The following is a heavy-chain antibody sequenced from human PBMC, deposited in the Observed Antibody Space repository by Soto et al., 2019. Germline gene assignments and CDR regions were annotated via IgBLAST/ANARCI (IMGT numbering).Heavy chain of an antibody. CDR2: IPGGATAT. CDR3: AKEKYTGSLLGWFDP. V-gene: IGHV3-23*01. J-gene: IGHJ5*02. CDR1: GFTFNEYA. Sequence: GGSLRLSCAAYGFTFNEYAMAWVRQAPGKGLEWVSSIPGGATATFYADSVKGRFTISRDNSKNTLYLDMKSLRAEDTALYYCAKEKYTGSLLGWFDPWGQGTLVTVSS. D-gene: IGHD1-26*01.